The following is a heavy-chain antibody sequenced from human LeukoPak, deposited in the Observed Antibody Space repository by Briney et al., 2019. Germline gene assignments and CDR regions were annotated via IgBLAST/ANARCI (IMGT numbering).Heavy chain of an antibody. CDR3: AGKAVAGPYFDY. CDR2: IKHRGRT. Sequence: PLGSLRLSCAASGFTFSSYSMNCGRQAPGNGVEWIGEIKHRGRTNYKPSLKSRVSISVDTYKNQFSLKLTSVTAADTAVYYCAGKAVAGPYFDYWGQGTLVTVSS. D-gene: IGHD6-19*01. CDR1: GFTFSSYS. J-gene: IGHJ4*02. V-gene: IGHV4-34*08.